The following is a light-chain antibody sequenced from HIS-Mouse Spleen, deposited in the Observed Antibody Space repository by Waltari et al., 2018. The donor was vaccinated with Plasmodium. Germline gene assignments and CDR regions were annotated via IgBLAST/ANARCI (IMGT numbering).Light chain of an antibody. V-gene: IGKV3-20*01. CDR2: GAS. CDR3: QQYGSSPLT. Sequence: IVLTQSPGTLSLSPGERATLPCRASQSVSSSYLAWYQQKPGQAPRLLIYGASSRATGIPDRFSGSGSGTDFTLTISRLEPEDFAVYYCQQYGSSPLTFGQGTKVEIK. J-gene: IGKJ1*01. CDR1: QSVSSSY.